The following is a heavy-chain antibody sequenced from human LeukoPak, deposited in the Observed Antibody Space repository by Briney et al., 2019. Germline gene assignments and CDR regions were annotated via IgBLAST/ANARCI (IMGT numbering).Heavy chain of an antibody. CDR1: GFTFSSYE. CDR2: ISSSGSTI. D-gene: IGHD2-2*01. CDR3: ARSTRGVVPAALGY. V-gene: IGHV3-48*03. J-gene: IGHJ4*02. Sequence: PGGSLRLSCAASGFTFSSYEMNWVRQAPGKGLEWVSDISSSGSTIYYADSVKGRFTISRDSAKNSLYLQMNSMRAEDTAVYYCARSTRGVVPAALGYWGQGTLVTVSS.